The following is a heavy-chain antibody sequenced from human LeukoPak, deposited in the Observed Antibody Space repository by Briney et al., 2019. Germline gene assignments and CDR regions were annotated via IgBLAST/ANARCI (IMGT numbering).Heavy chain of an antibody. J-gene: IGHJ4*02. CDR2: INHSGST. D-gene: IGHD4-17*01. CDR3: ARIPLTRNPTVTIDY. V-gene: IGHV4-34*01. CDR1: GGSFSGYY. Sequence: SQTLSLTCAVYGGSFSGYYWSWIRQPPGKGLEWIGEINHSGSTNYNPSLKSRVTISVDTSKNQFSLKLSSVTAADTAVYYCARIPLTRNPTVTIDYWGQGTLVTVSS.